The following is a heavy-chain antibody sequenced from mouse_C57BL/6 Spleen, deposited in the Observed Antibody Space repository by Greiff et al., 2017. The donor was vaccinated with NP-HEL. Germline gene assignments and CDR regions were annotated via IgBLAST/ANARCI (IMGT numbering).Heavy chain of an antibody. CDR1: GYTFTDYE. V-gene: IGHV1-15*01. Sequence: QVQLKESGAELGGAGASVTLSCKASGYTFTDYEMNWVKQTTVHGLDWLGAIAPETGGTAYNQKFKGKAILTADKSSSTAYMELRSLTSEDSAVYYCTKGRNFDVWGTGTTVTVSS. CDR3: TKGRNFDV. J-gene: IGHJ1*03. CDR2: IAPETGGT.